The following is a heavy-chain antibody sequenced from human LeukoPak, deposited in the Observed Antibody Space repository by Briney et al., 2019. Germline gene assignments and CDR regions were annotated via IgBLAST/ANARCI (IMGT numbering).Heavy chain of an antibody. Sequence: GGSLRLSCSASGFTFSSYSMNWVRQAPGKGLEWVSSISTSSSYIYYADSVQGRFTISRDNAKNSLYLQMNSLRAEDTAVYYCARGPSGDYVFFDYWGQGTLVTVSS. CDR2: ISTSSSYI. CDR1: GFTFSSYS. D-gene: IGHD4-17*01. CDR3: ARGPSGDYVFFDY. V-gene: IGHV3-21*01. J-gene: IGHJ4*02.